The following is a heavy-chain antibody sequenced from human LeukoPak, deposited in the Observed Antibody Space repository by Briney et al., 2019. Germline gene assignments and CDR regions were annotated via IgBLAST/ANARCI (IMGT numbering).Heavy chain of an antibody. Sequence: PGGSLRLSCAASGFTFSSYAMHWVRQAPGKGLEWVAVISYDGSNKYYADSVKGRFTISRDNSKNTLYLQMNSLRAEDTAVYYCARDPGSGSGVLRFLEWLLLRHFDYWGQGTLVTVSS. D-gene: IGHD3-3*01. CDR1: GFTFSSYA. CDR2: ISYDGSNK. CDR3: ARDPGSGSGVLRFLEWLLLRHFDY. V-gene: IGHV3-30-3*01. J-gene: IGHJ4*02.